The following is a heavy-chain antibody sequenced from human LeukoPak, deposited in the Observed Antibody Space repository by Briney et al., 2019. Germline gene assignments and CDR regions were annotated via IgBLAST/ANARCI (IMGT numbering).Heavy chain of an antibody. Sequence: ASVKVSCKASGYTFTGYYMHWVRQAPGQELEWMGWINPNSGGTNYAQKFQGRVTMTRDTSISTAYMELSRLRSDDTAVYYCAREGTTGTTFDYWGQGTLVTVSS. V-gene: IGHV1-2*02. D-gene: IGHD1-1*01. CDR2: INPNSGGT. CDR3: AREGTTGTTFDY. CDR1: GYTFTGYY. J-gene: IGHJ4*02.